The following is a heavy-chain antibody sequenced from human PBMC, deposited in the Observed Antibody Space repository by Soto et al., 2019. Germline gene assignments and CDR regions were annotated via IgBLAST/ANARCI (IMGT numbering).Heavy chain of an antibody. D-gene: IGHD3-10*01. Sequence: AASLKGSCKASGYTFTNYDIDCVRQAPGQGLEWMGWMNPNSGYTGYLEKFQDRVTMTRNTSTSTAYMELSSLRSDDTAIYYCARFIRLTLLRGVHRAYFLDFWGQGALVTVSS. J-gene: IGHJ4*02. CDR2: MNPNSGYT. CDR1: GYTFTNYD. V-gene: IGHV1-8*01. CDR3: ARFIRLTLLRGVHRAYFLDF.